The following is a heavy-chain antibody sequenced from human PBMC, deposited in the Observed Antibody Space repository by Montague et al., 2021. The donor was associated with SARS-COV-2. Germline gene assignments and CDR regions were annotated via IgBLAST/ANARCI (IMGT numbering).Heavy chain of an antibody. CDR3: ARDYYDSTGLNWFDP. V-gene: IGHV4-61*02. J-gene: IGHJ5*02. D-gene: IGHD3-22*01. CDR1: GGSIITGSNFY. CDR2: IHSSGGT. Sequence: TLSLTCVVSGGSIITGSNFYWGWIRQSAGKGLEWIGRIHSSGGTNYNPSLKSRLTMSVDSSANQFSLKLTSVTAADTAVYYCARDYYDSTGLNWFDPWGQGLLVTVSP.